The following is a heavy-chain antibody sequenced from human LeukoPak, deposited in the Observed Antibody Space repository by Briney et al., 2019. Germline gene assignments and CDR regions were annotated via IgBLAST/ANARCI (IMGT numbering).Heavy chain of an antibody. V-gene: IGHV3-30*03. Sequence: GGSLRLSCAASGFSFRSHGMHWVRQAPGKGLEWVAVISYDGSNKYYADSVKGRFTISRDNSKNTLYLQMNSLRAEDTAVYYCARDYPGGPYSSSSGFDYWGQGTLVTVSS. CDR1: GFSFRSHG. D-gene: IGHD6-6*01. J-gene: IGHJ4*02. CDR2: ISYDGSNK. CDR3: ARDYPGGPYSSSSGFDY.